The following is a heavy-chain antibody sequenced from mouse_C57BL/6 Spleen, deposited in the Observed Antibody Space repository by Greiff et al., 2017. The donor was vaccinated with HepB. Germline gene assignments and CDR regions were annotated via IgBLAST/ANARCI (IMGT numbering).Heavy chain of an antibody. V-gene: IGHV14-2*01. CDR3: AVGLRRDYYAMDY. J-gene: IGHJ4*01. CDR2: IDPEDGET. CDR1: GFNIKDYY. Sequence: VQLKQSGAELVKPGASVKLSCTASGFNIKDYYMHWVKQRTEQGLEWIGRIDPEDGETKNAPKFQGKGTITADTSSNTAYLQPSILTSEDTAYYYCAVGLRRDYYAMDYWVQGTSVTVSS. D-gene: IGHD2-2*01.